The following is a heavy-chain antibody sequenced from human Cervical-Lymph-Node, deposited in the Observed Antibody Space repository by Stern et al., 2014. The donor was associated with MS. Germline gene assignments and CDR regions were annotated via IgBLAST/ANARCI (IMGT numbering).Heavy chain of an antibody. J-gene: IGHJ3*02. CDR2: FIPIVGST. V-gene: IGHV1-69*06. Sequence: VQLVQSGAEVRKPGSSVKVSCKASGGTFSSFAINWVRQAPGQGLEWMGGFIPIVGSTTYAQKVQGRVTITVDKSTSTAFMELSSLKSEDSAIYYCARGNAHDIWGQGTMVTVSS. CDR1: GGTFSSFA. CDR3: ARGNAHDI.